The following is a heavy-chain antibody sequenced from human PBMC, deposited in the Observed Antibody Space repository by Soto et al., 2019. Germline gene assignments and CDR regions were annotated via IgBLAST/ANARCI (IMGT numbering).Heavy chain of an antibody. V-gene: IGHV4-34*01. CDR1: GGSFSGHS. CDR2: INHSGRV. J-gene: IGHJ5*01. D-gene: IGHD3-22*01. Sequence: SETLSLTCAVYGGSFSGHSWTWIRQSPGKGLEWIGDINHSGRVNYSPSLKCRVTISLDTSKNQFSLTLSAVTAADTAMYYCSTRAYDTNGYYRFDPWGQGTLVTVS. CDR3: STRAYDTNGYYRFDP.